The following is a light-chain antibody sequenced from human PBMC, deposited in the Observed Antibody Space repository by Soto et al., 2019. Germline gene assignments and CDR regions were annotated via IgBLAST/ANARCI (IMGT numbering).Light chain of an antibody. Sequence: DIQMTRSPSSLSSSVGDIVTITFLASEGISSYLNWYQLKPGTAPKLLIYDASSLESGVPSRFSGSGSGTEFTLTISSLQPEDFATYYCQQSYSTPCTFGPGTKVEIK. J-gene: IGKJ3*01. CDR1: EGISSY. CDR3: QQSYSTPCT. CDR2: DAS. V-gene: IGKV1-39*01.